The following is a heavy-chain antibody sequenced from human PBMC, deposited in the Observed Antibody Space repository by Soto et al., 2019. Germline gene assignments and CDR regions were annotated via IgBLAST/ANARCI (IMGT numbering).Heavy chain of an antibody. Sequence: SETLSLTCAVSGGAISGSNWWSWVRQPPGKGLEWIGEIYHSGSTNYNPSLESRVTISVDKFKNQFSLKLTSVTAADTAVYYCARFVAPAAPAPYGLDVGGKGTMVTVPS. D-gene: IGHD2-15*01. J-gene: IGHJ6*04. CDR3: ARFVAPAAPAPYGLDV. V-gene: IGHV4-4*02. CDR2: IYHSGST. CDR1: GGAISGSNW.